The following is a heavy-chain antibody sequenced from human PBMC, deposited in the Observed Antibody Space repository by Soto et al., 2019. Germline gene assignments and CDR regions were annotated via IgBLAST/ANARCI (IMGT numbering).Heavy chain of an antibody. CDR3: ARVPATTVLTNYFDY. J-gene: IGHJ4*02. CDR2: INADTGYT. D-gene: IGHD4-4*01. CDR1: GYIFNNYV. Sequence: GASVKVSCKASGYIFNNYVLHWVRQAPGQGLEWVGWINADTGYTKYSEKFQDRVTITRDTSATTVYMVLYRLKSEDTAIYYCARVPATTVLTNYFDYRGQGILVTSPQ. V-gene: IGHV1-3*01.